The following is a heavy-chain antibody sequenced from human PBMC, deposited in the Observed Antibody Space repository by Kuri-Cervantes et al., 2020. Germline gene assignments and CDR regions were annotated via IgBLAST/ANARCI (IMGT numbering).Heavy chain of an antibody. CDR1: GFTFSNSD. CDR2: VSWNGSRT. J-gene: IGHJ4*02. Sequence: GGSLRLSCAASGFTFSNSDMNWVRQAPGKGLEWVSGVSWNGSRTHYADSVKGRFTISRDNSKNTLYLQMNSLRAEDTAVYYCARDLSYYDFWSGYYVLDYWGQGTLVTVSS. D-gene: IGHD3-3*01. CDR3: ARDLSYYDFWSGYYVLDY. V-gene: IGHV3-19*01.